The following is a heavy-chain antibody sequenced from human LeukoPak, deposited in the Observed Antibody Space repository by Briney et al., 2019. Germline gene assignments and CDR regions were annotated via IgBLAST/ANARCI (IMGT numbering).Heavy chain of an antibody. Sequence: ASVKVSCKASGYSFTGYYMHWVRQAPGQELEWMGWINPNSGGTNYAQKFQGRVTMTRDTSISTAYMELSRLRSDDTAVYYCASFGVRGVRELNDYWGQGTLVTVSS. CDR3: ASFGVRGVRELNDY. CDR1: GYSFTGYY. CDR2: INPNSGGT. J-gene: IGHJ4*02. V-gene: IGHV1-2*02. D-gene: IGHD3-10*02.